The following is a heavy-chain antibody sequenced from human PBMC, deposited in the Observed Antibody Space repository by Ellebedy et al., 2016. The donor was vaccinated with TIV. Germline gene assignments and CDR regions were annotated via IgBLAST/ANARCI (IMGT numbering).Heavy chain of an antibody. CDR2: IYYSGGT. V-gene: IGHV4-59*08. CDR3: ARRYGGAFDF. D-gene: IGHD3-16*01. J-gene: IGHJ3*01. CDR1: GGSLSHYY. Sequence: MPSETLSLTCTVSGGSLSHYYWSWIRQPPGKGLEWIGYIYYSGGTNYNPSLKSRVTISVDTSKNQFSLNLSSVTAADTAVYYCARRYGGAFDFWGQGTMVTVSS.